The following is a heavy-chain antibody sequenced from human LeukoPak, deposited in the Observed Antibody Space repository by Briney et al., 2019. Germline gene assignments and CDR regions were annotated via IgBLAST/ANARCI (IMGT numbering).Heavy chain of an antibody. CDR2: ISGSGGST. V-gene: IGHV3-23*01. CDR1: GFTFSSYA. Sequence: GGSLRLSCAASGFTFSSYAMSWVRQAPGKGLEWVSAISGSGGSTYYADSVRGRFTISRDNSKNTLYLQMNSLRAEDTAVYYCARHPRVYVVYHFYYMDVWGQGTTVT. D-gene: IGHD2-15*01. J-gene: IGHJ6*03. CDR3: ARHPRVYVVYHFYYMDV.